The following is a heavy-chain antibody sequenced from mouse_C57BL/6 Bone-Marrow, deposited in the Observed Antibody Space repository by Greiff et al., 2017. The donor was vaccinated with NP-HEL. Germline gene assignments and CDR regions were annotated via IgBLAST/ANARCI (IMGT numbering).Heavy chain of an antibody. CDR1: GFSLTSYG. J-gene: IGHJ1*03. V-gene: IGHV2-5*01. Sequence: VQLQQSGPGLVQPSQSLSISCTVSGFSLTSYGVHWVRQSPGKGLEWLGVIWRGGSTDYNAAFMSRLSITTDNSKSQIVYTMISMQTDDTAIYYCAPRYYCDSGYFDVWGTGTTVTVAS. CDR2: IWRGGST. CDR3: APRYYCDSGYFDV. D-gene: IGHD1-1*01.